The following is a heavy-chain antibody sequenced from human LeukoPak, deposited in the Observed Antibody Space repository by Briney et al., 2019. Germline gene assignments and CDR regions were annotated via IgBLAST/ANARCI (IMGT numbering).Heavy chain of an antibody. D-gene: IGHD3-10*01. J-gene: IGHJ3*02. CDR3: TTSRITMVRGSGAFDI. V-gene: IGHV3-15*01. CDR1: GFTFSNAW. Sequence: KTGGSLRLSCAASGFTFSNAWMSWVRQAPGKGLEWVGRIKSKTDGGTTDYAAPVKGRFTISRDDSKNTLYLQMNSLKTEDTAVYYCTTSRITMVRGSGAFDIWGQGTMVTVSS. CDR2: IKSKTDGGTT.